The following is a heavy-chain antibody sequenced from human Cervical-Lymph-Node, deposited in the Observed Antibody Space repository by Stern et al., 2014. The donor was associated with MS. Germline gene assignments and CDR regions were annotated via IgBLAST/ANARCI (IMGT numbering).Heavy chain of an antibody. Sequence: EVQLVESGGGLVQPGGSLRLSCAASGFTFSDHYMDWVRQAPGKGLEWIGRSRNKANGYNTEYAASVKGRFTISRDDSKNSLNLQMNSLKTEDTAVYFCARFMGDYNSNLKRFDPWGQGTLVTVST. CDR1: GFTFSDHY. CDR3: ARFMGDYNSNLKRFDP. V-gene: IGHV3-72*01. CDR2: SRNKANGYNT. D-gene: IGHD3-9*01. J-gene: IGHJ5*02.